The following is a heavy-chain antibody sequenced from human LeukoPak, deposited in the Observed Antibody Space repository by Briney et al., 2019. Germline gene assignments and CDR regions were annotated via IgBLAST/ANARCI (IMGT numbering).Heavy chain of an antibody. CDR1: TYIFNKYY. CDR3: ASGGEFRGSAFDI. D-gene: IGHD3-10*01. V-gene: IGHV1-46*02. CDR2: INPTSGRT. Sequence: ASVKISCKASTYIFNKYYIHWVRQAPGRGLEWMGIINPTSGRTSYAQKFQARVTMTRDMSTNTMYMDLSSLKSEGTAVYYCASGGEFRGSAFDIWGQGTTVIVSS. J-gene: IGHJ3*02.